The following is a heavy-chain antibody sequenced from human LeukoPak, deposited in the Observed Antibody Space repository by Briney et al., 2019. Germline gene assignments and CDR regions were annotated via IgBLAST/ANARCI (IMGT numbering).Heavy chain of an antibody. CDR1: GGSISSYY. V-gene: IGHV4-59*01. CDR2: IYYSGST. D-gene: IGHD6-19*01. CDR3: ARDHSSGFYWYFDL. J-gene: IGHJ2*01. Sequence: SETLSLTRTVSGGSISSYYWSWIRQPPGKGLEWIGYIYYSGSTNYNPSLKSRVTISVDTSKNQFSLKLSSVTAADTAVYYCARDHSSGFYWYFDLWGRGTLVTVSS.